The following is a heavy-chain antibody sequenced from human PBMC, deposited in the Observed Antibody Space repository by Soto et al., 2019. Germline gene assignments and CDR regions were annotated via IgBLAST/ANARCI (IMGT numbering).Heavy chain of an antibody. D-gene: IGHD2-2*03. V-gene: IGHV2-70*11. CDR1: GFSLSTSGMC. CDR2: IDWDDDK. J-gene: IGHJ4*02. Sequence: PTLVNPTQTLTLTCTFSGFSLSTSGMCVSWIRQPPGKALEWLARIDWDDDKYYSTSLKTRLTISKDTSTNQVALTMTNMDPVDTATYYRARIGYCSSASCGYFDYWGQGILVTVSS. CDR3: ARIGYCSSASCGYFDY.